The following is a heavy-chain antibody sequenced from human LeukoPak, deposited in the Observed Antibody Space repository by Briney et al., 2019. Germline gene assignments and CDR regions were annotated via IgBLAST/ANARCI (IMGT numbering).Heavy chain of an antibody. CDR2: IVGSGDNT. D-gene: IGHD2-8*01. CDR1: GFTFSSYA. Sequence: GRSQTLSCAPTGFTFSSYAMASARQAPGKGLEWVSGIVGSGDNTIYADSVKGRFTISRDNSKNTLYLQMNGLRAEDTAIYYCANRDYVDGTNYAPLFDYWSQGTLVSVSS. CDR3: ANRDYVDGTNYAPLFDY. V-gene: IGHV3-23*01. J-gene: IGHJ4*02.